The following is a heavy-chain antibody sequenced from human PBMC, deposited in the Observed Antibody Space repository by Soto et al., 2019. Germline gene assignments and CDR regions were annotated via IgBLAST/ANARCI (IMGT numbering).Heavy chain of an antibody. J-gene: IGHJ5*02. CDR1: GGTFSSYA. V-gene: IGHV1-69*13. CDR2: IIPIFGTA. Sequence: GASVKVSFKASGGTFSSYAISWLRQAPGQGLEWMGGIIPIFGTANYAQKFQGRVTITADESTSTAYMELSSLRSEDTAVYYCARDLRGIAAAGQNWFDPWGQGTLVTVSS. D-gene: IGHD6-13*01. CDR3: ARDLRGIAAAGQNWFDP.